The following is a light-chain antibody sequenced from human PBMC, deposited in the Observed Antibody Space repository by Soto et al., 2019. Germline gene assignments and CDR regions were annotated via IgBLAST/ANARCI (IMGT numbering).Light chain of an antibody. Sequence: DIQMTQSPSPLSASVGDRVTITCRASQTISTYLNWYQQKPGKAPKLLIYGASSLQSGVPSRFSGSGSGTDFTLTISSLQPEDFGTYYCQQSFSTPRTFGEGTKVDXK. V-gene: IGKV1-39*01. CDR1: QTISTY. J-gene: IGKJ1*01. CDR2: GAS. CDR3: QQSFSTPRT.